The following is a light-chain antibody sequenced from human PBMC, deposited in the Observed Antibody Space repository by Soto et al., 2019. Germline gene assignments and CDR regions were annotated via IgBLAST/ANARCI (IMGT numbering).Light chain of an antibody. CDR2: DVS. J-gene: IGLJ2*01. Sequence: QSALTQPASVSGSPGQSITISCTGTSSDVGAYNYVSWYQQYPGKAPKVIIYDVSNRPSGVSNRFSGSKSGNTASLTISGLQAEDEADYYCCSYPTSSTVVFGGGTKLTVL. CDR1: SSDVGAYNY. CDR3: CSYPTSSTVV. V-gene: IGLV2-14*01.